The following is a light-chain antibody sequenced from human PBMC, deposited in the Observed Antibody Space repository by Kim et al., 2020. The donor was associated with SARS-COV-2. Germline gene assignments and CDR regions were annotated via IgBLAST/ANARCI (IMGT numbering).Light chain of an antibody. J-gene: IGKJ4*01. Sequence: PGERATLYCRASQTIISNYLAWYQQRPGQPPRLLMSGASRRATGIPDRFSGSGSGTDFTLTISRLEPEDFALYYCQQYSNSPPLTFGGGTKVDIK. CDR2: GAS. CDR3: QQYSNSPPLT. V-gene: IGKV3-20*01. CDR1: QTIISNY.